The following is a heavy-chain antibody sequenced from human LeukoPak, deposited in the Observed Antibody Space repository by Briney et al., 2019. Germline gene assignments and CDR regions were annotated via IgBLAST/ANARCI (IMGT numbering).Heavy chain of an antibody. CDR3: ARIGYSSSSFDY. CDR2: IKQDGSVK. J-gene: IGHJ4*02. CDR1: GFIFTHYW. V-gene: IGHV3-7*01. Sequence: GGSLRLSCGASGFIFTHYWMSWVRQAPGKGLEWVANIKQDGSVKYYVDSLKGRFTISRDNARNSVYLQMNSLRAEDTAVYYCARIGYSSSSFDYWGQGTLVTVSS. D-gene: IGHD6-6*01.